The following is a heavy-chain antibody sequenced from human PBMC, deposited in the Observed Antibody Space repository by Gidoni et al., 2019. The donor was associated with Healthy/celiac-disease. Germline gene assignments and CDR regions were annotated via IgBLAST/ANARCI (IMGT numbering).Heavy chain of an antibody. J-gene: IGHJ6*02. CDR2: INPSGGST. CDR3: ARLGTTVTTGGPYYYYYGMDV. CDR1: GYTFTSYY. Sequence: QVQLVQSGAEVKKPGASVKVSCKASGYTFTSYYMHWVRQAPGQGLEWMGIINPSGGSTSYAQKFQGRVTMTRDTSTSTVYMELSSLRSEDTAVYYCARLGTTVTTGGPYYYYYGMDVWGQGTTVTVSS. V-gene: IGHV1-46*01. D-gene: IGHD4-17*01.